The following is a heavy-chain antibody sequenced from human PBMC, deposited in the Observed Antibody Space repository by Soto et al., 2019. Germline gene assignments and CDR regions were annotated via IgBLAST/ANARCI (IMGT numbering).Heavy chain of an antibody. V-gene: IGHV1-46*01. D-gene: IGHD3-22*01. J-gene: IGHJ4*02. CDR3: ARATPPYYYDSSGYYDYFDY. CDR1: GYTFTSYY. Sequence: GASVKVSCKASGYTFTSYYMHWVRQAPGQGLEWMGIINPSGGSTSYAQKFQGRVTMTRDTSTSTVYMELSSLRSEDTAVYYCARATPPYYYDSSGYYDYFDYWGQGTLVTVSS. CDR2: INPSGGST.